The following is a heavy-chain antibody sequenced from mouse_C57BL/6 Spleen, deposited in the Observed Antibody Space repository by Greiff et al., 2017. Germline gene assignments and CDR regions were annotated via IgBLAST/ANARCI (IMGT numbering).Heavy chain of an antibody. Sequence: EVKLMESGGGLVKPGGSLKLSCAASGFTFSDYGMHWVRQAPEKGLEWVAYISSGSSTIYYADTVKGRFTISRDNATNTLFLQMTSLRSEDTAMYYCARDYSNDVRFAYWGQGTLVTVSA. CDR1: GFTFSDYG. CDR3: ARDYSNDVRFAY. CDR2: ISSGSSTI. D-gene: IGHD2-12*01. J-gene: IGHJ3*01. V-gene: IGHV5-17*01.